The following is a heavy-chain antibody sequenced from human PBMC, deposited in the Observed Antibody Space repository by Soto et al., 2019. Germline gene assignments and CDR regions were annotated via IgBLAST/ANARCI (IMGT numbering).Heavy chain of an antibody. V-gene: IGHV3-30*03. CDR3: ARGGRGLRGAFDV. J-gene: IGHJ3*01. Sequence: QELLVESGGGVVQPGKSLRLSCAASGFTFSSFAMHWVRQAPGKGLEWVSVISFNGLSQFYPDSIRGRFTISRDNSKNTLYLQLDSLRPDDRAVYYCARGGRGLRGAFDVWGQGTEVSVS. D-gene: IGHD3-16*01. CDR1: GFTFSSFA. CDR2: ISFNGLSQ.